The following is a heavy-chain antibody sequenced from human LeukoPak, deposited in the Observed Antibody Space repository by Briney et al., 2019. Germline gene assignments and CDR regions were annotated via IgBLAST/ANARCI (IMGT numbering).Heavy chain of an antibody. J-gene: IGHJ6*03. CDR1: GFTFNSYA. V-gene: IGHV3-23*01. Sequence: GGSLRLSCAASGFTFNSYAMSWVRQAQGKGLEWVSDISGSGSSTYYADSVKGRFTISRDTSKDTLYLQMNSLRAEDTAVYYCAKALTSYYNYMDVWGKGTTVTVSS. CDR3: AKALTSYYNYMDV. CDR2: ISGSGSST.